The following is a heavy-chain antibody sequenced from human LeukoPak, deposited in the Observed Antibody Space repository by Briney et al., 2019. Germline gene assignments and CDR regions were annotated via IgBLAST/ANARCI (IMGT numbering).Heavy chain of an antibody. D-gene: IGHD1-26*01. CDR3: ARAAITGIVGAANDAFDI. CDR1: GFTVSSNY. Sequence: GGSLRLSCAASGFTVSSNYMSWVRQAPGKGLEWVSVIYSGGSTYYADSVKGRFTISRDNSKNTLYLQMNSLRAEDTAVYYCARAAITGIVGAANDAFDIWGQGTMVTVSS. V-gene: IGHV3-53*01. CDR2: IYSGGST. J-gene: IGHJ3*02.